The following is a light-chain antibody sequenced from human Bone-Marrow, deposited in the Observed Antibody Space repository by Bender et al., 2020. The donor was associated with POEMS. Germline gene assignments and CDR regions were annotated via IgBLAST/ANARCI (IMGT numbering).Light chain of an antibody. CDR1: SNDVGAYKY. CDR3: SSYAGSNNYV. V-gene: IGLV2-8*01. J-gene: IGLJ1*01. Sequence: QSTLTQPPSASGSPGQSVTISCTGTSNDVGAYKYVSWYQQHPGKALQVILFDVSERPSGVPDRFSGSKSGNTASLTISGLQAEDEADYYCSSYAGSNNYVFGTGTKVTVL. CDR2: DVS.